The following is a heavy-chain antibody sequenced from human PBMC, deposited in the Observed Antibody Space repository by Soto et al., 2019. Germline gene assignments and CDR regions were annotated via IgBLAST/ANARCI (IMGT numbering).Heavy chain of an antibody. V-gene: IGHV4-61*01. D-gene: IGHD3-10*01. Sequence: PSETLSLTCSVSGGSIRSSHTSTYWTWIRQPPGKGLEWIAYIYHNGKTAYNPSLKSRITISVDSSKNQFSLKINSVTAADTAVYYCARLEDYGSGGWFDPWGQGTLVTVSS. CDR3: ARLEDYGSGGWFDP. J-gene: IGHJ5*02. CDR1: GGSIRSSHTSTY. CDR2: IYHNGKT.